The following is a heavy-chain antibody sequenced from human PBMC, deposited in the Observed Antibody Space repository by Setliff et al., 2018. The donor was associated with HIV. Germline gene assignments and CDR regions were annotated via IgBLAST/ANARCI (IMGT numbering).Heavy chain of an antibody. V-gene: IGHV4-38-2*01. CDR3: ECYNSDDGYFDN. CDR1: GYSISSGYS. J-gene: IGHJ4*02. Sequence: PSETLSLTCAVSGYSISSGYSWGWIRQPPGKGLEWIGSIYHSGSTYYKPSLKSRVNISLDTSKNQFSLKLSSVTAADTAIYYCECYNSDDGYFDNWGQGALVTVSS. CDR2: IYHSGST. D-gene: IGHD2-8*01.